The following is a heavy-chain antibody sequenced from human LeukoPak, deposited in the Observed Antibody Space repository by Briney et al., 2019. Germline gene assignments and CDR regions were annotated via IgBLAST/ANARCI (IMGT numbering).Heavy chain of an antibody. Sequence: SETLSLTCTVSGGSISSYYWSWIRQPPGKGLEWIGYIYYSGSTNYNPSLKSRVTISVDTSKNQFSLKLSPVTAADTAVYYCARLSYYDSSGYSHVFDYWGQGTLVTVSS. CDR2: IYYSGST. D-gene: IGHD3-22*01. CDR3: ARLSYYDSSGYSHVFDY. CDR1: GGSISSYY. J-gene: IGHJ4*02. V-gene: IGHV4-59*01.